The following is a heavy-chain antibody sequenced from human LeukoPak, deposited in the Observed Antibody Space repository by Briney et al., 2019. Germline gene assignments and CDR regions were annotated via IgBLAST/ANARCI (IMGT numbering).Heavy chain of an antibody. CDR2: IFNSGST. D-gene: IGHD2-2*01. CDR1: CGSISNYY. CDR3: ARRGLKYQLRTGYMDV. Sequence: SETLSPSCAASCGSISNYYCRWLRHPPREGVEWIGYIFNSGSTNYNPSLKSRVTISVDTSKNQFSLELSSVTAADTAVYYCARRGLKYQLRTGYMDVWGKGTTVTVSS. J-gene: IGHJ6*03. V-gene: IGHV4-4*09.